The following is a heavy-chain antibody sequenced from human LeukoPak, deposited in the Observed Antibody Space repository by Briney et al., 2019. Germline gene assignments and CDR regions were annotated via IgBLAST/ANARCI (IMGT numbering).Heavy chain of an antibody. CDR1: GFPFSSYW. D-gene: IGHD5-24*01. V-gene: IGHV3-7*03. J-gene: IGHJ4*02. CDR3: AKEGRSLQTY. Sequence: TGGSLRLSCVASGFPFSSYWMTWVRQAPGKGLEWVANIKQDGSKKSYVDSVKGRFTISRDNAKNSLYLQMNSLRGEDTAVYYCAKEGRSLQTYWGQGTLVTVSS. CDR2: IKQDGSKK.